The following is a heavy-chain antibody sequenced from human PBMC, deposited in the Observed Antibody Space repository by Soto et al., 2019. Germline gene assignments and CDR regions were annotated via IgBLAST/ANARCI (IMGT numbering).Heavy chain of an antibody. CDR2: IIPIFHTP. CDR3: VGGRPRRDGYGEG. D-gene: IGHD4-17*01. V-gene: IGHV1-69*01. CDR1: GGTFSSYA. Sequence: QVQLVQSGAEVQKPGASVKVSCKASGGTFSSYAISWVRQAPGQGLEWMVGIIPIFHTPDYAQKFQGRVTITADDSTSTVYMQLSSLTSEDTARYYCVGGRPRRDGYGEGWGQGTLVTVSS. J-gene: IGHJ4*02.